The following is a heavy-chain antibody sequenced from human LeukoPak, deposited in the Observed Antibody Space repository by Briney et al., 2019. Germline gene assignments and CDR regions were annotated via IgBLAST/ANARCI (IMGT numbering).Heavy chain of an antibody. J-gene: IGHJ4*02. CDR1: GGSFSGYY. CDR3: ARGRYYDSSGRPYYFDY. CDR2: INHSGST. D-gene: IGHD3-22*01. Sequence: SETLSLTCAVYGGSFSGYYWSRIRQPPGKGLEWIGEINHSGSTNYNPSLKSRVTISVDTSKNQFSLKLSSVTAADTAVYYCARGRYYDSSGRPYYFDYWGQGTLVTVSS. V-gene: IGHV4-34*01.